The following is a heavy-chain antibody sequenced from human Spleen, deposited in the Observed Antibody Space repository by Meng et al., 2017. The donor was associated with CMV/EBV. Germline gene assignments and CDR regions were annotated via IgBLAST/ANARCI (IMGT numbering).Heavy chain of an antibody. V-gene: IGHV4-34*01. CDR1: GGSFSGYY. D-gene: IGHD3-22*01. CDR3: ARGRSHYYDTSGYYPFDY. CDR2: INHSGST. Sequence: ESLKISCAVYGGSFSGYYWSWIRQPPGKGLEWIGEINHSGSTNYNPSLKSRVTLSADTSKNQFSLKLSSVTAADTAVYYCARGRSHYYDTSGYYPFDYWGQGTLVTVSS. J-gene: IGHJ4*02.